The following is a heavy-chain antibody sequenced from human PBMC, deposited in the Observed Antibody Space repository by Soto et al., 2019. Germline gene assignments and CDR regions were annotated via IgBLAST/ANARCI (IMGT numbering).Heavy chain of an antibody. CDR2: ISYDGSNK. CDR3: ANDLSGSYTGLCFDY. J-gene: IGHJ4*02. D-gene: IGHD1-26*01. V-gene: IGHV3-30*18. CDR1: GFTFSSYG. Sequence: QVQLVESGGGVVQPGRSLRLSCAASGFTFSSYGMHWVRQAPGKGLEWVAVISYDGSNKYYADSVKGRFTISRDNSKNTLYLQMNSLRAEDTAVYYCANDLSGSYTGLCFDYWGQGTLVTVSS.